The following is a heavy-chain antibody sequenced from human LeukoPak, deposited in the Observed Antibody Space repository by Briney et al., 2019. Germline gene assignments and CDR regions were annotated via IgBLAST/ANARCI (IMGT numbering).Heavy chain of an antibody. D-gene: IGHD2-15*01. CDR3: ASIYCSGGSCRFDY. CDR2: IYYSGST. J-gene: IGHJ4*02. Sequence: SETLSLTCTVSGGSVSSGSYYWSWIRQPPGKGLEWIGYIYYSGSTNYNPSLKSRVTISVDTSKNQFSLKLSSVTAADTAVYYCASIYCSGGSCRFDYWGQGTLVTVSS. CDR1: GGSVSSGSYY. V-gene: IGHV4-61*01.